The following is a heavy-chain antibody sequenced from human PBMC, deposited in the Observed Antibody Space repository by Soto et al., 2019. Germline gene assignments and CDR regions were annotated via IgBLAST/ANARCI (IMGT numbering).Heavy chain of an antibody. Sequence: GGSLRLSCAASGCTFSRDGMSWVRQAPGKGLEWVSLITDNGRSTYYADSVKGRFTISRDNTKNTLFLQMNSLRAEDTAVYYCAKERATTTAFDYWGQGALVTVSS. CDR1: GCTFSRDG. V-gene: IGHV3-23*01. CDR2: ITDNGRST. CDR3: AKERATTTAFDY. D-gene: IGHD4-17*01. J-gene: IGHJ4*02.